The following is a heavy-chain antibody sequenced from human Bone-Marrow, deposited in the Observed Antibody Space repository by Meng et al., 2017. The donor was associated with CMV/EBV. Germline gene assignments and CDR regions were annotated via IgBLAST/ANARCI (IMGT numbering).Heavy chain of an antibody. Sequence: SICRSNCWRCVRQPPGQGLEWIVEIYPSGSTNYNPSLKSRVTISVDKSKNQFSLKLSSVTAADTAVYYCARENPYYDFWSGYYADYWGQGTLVTVSS. CDR2: IYPSGST. D-gene: IGHD3-3*01. J-gene: IGHJ4*02. CDR1: SICRSNC. CDR3: ARENPYYDFWSGYYADY. V-gene: IGHV4-4*02.